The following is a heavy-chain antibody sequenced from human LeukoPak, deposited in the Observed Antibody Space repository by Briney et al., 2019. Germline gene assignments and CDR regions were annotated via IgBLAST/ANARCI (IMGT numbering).Heavy chain of an antibody. J-gene: IGHJ5*02. V-gene: IGHV4-59*01. D-gene: IGHD3-3*01. Sequence: SETLSLTCTVSGGSISSYYWSWIRQPPGKGLEWIGYIYYSGSTNYNPSLKSRVTISVDTSKNQFSLKLSSVTAADTAVYYRARGVYYDFWSGYYTLMWPHDKLDPWGQGTLVTVSS. CDR1: GGSISSYY. CDR2: IYYSGST. CDR3: ARGVYYDFWSGYYTLMWPHDKLDP.